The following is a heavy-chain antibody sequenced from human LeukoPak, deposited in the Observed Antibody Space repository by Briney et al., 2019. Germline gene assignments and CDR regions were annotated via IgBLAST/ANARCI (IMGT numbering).Heavy chain of an antibody. V-gene: IGHV4-4*07. CDR2: IYSSGST. J-gene: IGHJ6*02. Sequence: SETLSLTCSVSGGSITNHYWSWIRQPAGKGLERIGRIYSSGSTSSNPSLKSQVTMSLDTSKNQFSLKLSSVTAADTAVYACARGCSSTSCWLRMDVWGQRTTVTVSS. D-gene: IGHD2-2*01. CDR1: GGSITNHY. CDR3: ARGCSSTSCWLRMDV.